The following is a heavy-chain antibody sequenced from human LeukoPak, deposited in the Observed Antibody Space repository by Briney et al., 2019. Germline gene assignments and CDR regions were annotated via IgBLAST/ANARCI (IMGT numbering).Heavy chain of an antibody. CDR1: GYTFTSYG. V-gene: IGHV1-18*01. Sequence: ASVKVSCKASGYTFTSYGINWVRQAPGQGLEWMGWISAYNGKTNYAQKLQGRVTMTTDTSTSTVYMELRSLRSDDTAVYYCARGTISGQDYYYMDVWGKGTTVTVFS. CDR3: ARGTISGQDYYYMDV. J-gene: IGHJ6*03. CDR2: ISAYNGKT. D-gene: IGHD2-15*01.